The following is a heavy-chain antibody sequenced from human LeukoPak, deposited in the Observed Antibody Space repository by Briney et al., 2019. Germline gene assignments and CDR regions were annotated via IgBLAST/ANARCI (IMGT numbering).Heavy chain of an antibody. D-gene: IGHD3-22*01. CDR1: GFTFSSYG. CDR3: AKDRALTNYYDSSGYLDY. CDR2: ISYGGSNK. J-gene: IGHJ4*02. V-gene: IGHV3-30*18. Sequence: PGGSLRLSCAASGFTFSSYGMHWVRQAPGKGLEWMAVISYGGSNKYYADSVKGRFTISRDNSKNTLYLQMNSLRAEDTAVYYCAKDRALTNYYDSSGYLDYWGQGTLVTVSS.